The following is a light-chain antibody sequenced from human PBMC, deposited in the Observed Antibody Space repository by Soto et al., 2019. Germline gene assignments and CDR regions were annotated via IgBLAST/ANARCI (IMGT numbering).Light chain of an antibody. CDR1: HIGRKT. CDR2: DYS. CDR3: QVWDVSTFHPYR. Sequence: SYDLTQPPAVSVALGQTARVTCGGNHIGRKTVHWYQQMPGQAPVLVVSDYSDRPSGIPERFSGPKSGNTATLTISRVEAGDEADYYCQVWDVSTFHPYRFGTGTKVTVL. J-gene: IGLJ1*01. V-gene: IGLV3-21*02.